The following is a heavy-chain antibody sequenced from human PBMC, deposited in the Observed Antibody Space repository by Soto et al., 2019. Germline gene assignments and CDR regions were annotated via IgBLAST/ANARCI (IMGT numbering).Heavy chain of an antibody. CDR1: GFTFSDYY. J-gene: IGHJ6*03. V-gene: IGHV3-11*01. CDR3: ARAHGGNYGGHYYYYYYMDV. D-gene: IGHD4-4*01. CDR2: ISSSGSTI. Sequence: GESLKISCAASGFTFSDYYMSWIRQAPGKGLEWVSYISSSGSTIYYADSVKGRFTISRDNAKNSLYLQMNSLRAEDTAVYYCARAHGGNYGGHYYYYYYMDVWGKGTTVTVSS.